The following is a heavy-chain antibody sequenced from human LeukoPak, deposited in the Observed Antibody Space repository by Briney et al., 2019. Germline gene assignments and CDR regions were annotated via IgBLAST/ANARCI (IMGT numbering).Heavy chain of an antibody. Sequence: GGSLRLSCAASGFTFSSYEMNWVRQAPGKGLEWVAYIQYDGSNEQYAHSVKGRFRISRDSSKNILYLQMDSLRAEDTAVYYCAKDRCSNGIGCYYYYMDVWGKGTTVTISS. CDR2: IQYDGSNE. V-gene: IGHV3-30*02. J-gene: IGHJ6*03. CDR1: GFTFSSYE. CDR3: AKDRCSNGIGCYYYYMDV. D-gene: IGHD2-8*01.